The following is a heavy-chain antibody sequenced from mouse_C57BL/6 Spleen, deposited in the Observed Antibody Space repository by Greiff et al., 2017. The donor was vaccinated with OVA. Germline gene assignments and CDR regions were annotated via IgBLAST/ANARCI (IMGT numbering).Heavy chain of an antibody. J-gene: IGHJ2*01. D-gene: IGHD1-1*01. V-gene: IGHV1-80*01. Sequence: QVQLQQSGAELVKPGASVKISCKASGYAFSSYWMNWVKQRPGKGLEWIGQIYPGDGDTNYNGKFKGKATLTADKSSSTAYMQLSSLTSEDSAVYFCARQTTVVEDYFDYWGQGTTLTVSS. CDR3: ARQTTVVEDYFDY. CDR1: GYAFSSYW. CDR2: IYPGDGDT.